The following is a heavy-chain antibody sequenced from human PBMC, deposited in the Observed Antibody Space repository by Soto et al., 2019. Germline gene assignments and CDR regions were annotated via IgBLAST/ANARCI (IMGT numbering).Heavy chain of an antibody. D-gene: IGHD3-16*01. CDR1: GGSISSSSYY. V-gene: IGHV4-39*01. CDR3: ARHNGPLYVGYYYDMDV. CDR2: IYYSGYA. J-gene: IGHJ6*02. Sequence: PSETVALACTVSGGSISSSSYYWGGIRQPPGKVLEWIGSIYYSGYAYYNPSLKSRVTISVDTSKNQSSLKLSSVTAADTAVYYCARHNGPLYVGYYYDMDVWGQGTTVT.